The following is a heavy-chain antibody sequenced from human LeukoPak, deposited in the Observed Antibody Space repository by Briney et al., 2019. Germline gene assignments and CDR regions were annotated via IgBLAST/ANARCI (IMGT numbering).Heavy chain of an antibody. V-gene: IGHV1-69*06. CDR2: IIPIFGTA. J-gene: IGHJ3*02. CDR1: GGTFSSYA. Sequence: ASVKVSCKASGGTFSSYAISWVRQAPGQGLEWMGGIIPIFGTANYAQKFQGRVTITADKSTSTAYMELSSLRSEDTAVYYCARGRRGYSYVSDAFDIWGQGTMVTVSS. CDR3: ARGRRGYSYVSDAFDI. D-gene: IGHD5-18*01.